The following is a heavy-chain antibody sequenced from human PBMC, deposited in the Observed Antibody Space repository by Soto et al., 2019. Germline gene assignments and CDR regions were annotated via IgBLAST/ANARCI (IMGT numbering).Heavy chain of an antibody. CDR3: VKSGDYCLDGFGL. CDR1: NFSISSGYY. J-gene: IGHJ3*01. CDR2: IYQRGST. V-gene: IGHV4-38-2*01. D-gene: IGHD3-10*01. Sequence: SESLSLTCAASNFSISSGYYWGWIRQPPGKGLEYIASIYQRGSTFYNPSLKSRITMSMDASKNHFSLNLRSVTAADTAVYYCVKSGDYCLDGFGLWGPGTMVTVS.